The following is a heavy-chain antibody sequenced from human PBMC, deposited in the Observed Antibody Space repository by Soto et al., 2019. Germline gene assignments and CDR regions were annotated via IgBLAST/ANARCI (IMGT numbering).Heavy chain of an antibody. J-gene: IGHJ4*02. CDR2: IYPADSDA. D-gene: IGHD6-19*01. CDR3: ARLGGSCPVYYLDY. Sequence: EVQLVQSGAEVKKPGESLKISCKGSGYRFTSYWIAWVRQMPGKGLEWMGIIYPADSDARYSPSFQGQVTISVDKSITTAYLQWSSLKASDTAIYYCARLGGSCPVYYLDYWGQGTLVTVSS. V-gene: IGHV5-51*01. CDR1: GYRFTSYW.